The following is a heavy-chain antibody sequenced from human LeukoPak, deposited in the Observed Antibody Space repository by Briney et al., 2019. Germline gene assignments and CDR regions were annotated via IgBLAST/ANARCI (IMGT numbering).Heavy chain of an antibody. Sequence: PGGSLRLSCAASGFPFSIYPMHGVGQAPGKGLEGLAVISYEGDNEYYADSVKGRVTISRDNSKNTLYLQMNSLRAEDTAVYYCARDHVEMATIRYNWLDPWGQGTLVTVSS. CDR2: ISYEGDNE. D-gene: IGHD5-24*01. CDR1: GFPFSIYP. J-gene: IGHJ5*02. CDR3: ARDHVEMATIRYNWLDP. V-gene: IGHV3-30*04.